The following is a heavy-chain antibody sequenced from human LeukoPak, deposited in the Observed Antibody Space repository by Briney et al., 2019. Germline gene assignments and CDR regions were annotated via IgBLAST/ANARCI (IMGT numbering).Heavy chain of an antibody. J-gene: IGHJ4*02. Sequence: PGGSLRLSCAASGFTFSSYSMNWVRQAPGKGLEWVSSISSSSSYIYYADSVKGRFTISRDNAKNSLYLQMNSLRAEDTAVYYCAKGRGYSGYDPYYFDYWGQGTLVTVSS. CDR2: ISSSSSYI. V-gene: IGHV3-21*01. CDR3: AKGRGYSGYDPYYFDY. D-gene: IGHD5-12*01. CDR1: GFTFSSYS.